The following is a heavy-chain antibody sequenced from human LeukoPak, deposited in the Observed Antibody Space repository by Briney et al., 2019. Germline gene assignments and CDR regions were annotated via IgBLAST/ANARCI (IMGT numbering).Heavy chain of an antibody. CDR1: GGSISSYY. Sequence: SETLSLTCTVSGGSISSYYWSWIRQPPGKGLEWIGYIYYSGSTNYNPSLKSRVTISVDTSKNQFSLRLTSVTAADTAVYFCATLVSTRYYFDYWGQGTLVTVSS. CDR2: IYYSGST. D-gene: IGHD5/OR15-5a*01. J-gene: IGHJ4*02. V-gene: IGHV4-59*08. CDR3: ATLVSTRYYFDY.